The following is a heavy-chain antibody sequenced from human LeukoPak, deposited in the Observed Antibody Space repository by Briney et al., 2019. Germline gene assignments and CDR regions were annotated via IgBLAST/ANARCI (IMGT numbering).Heavy chain of an antibody. J-gene: IGHJ4*02. V-gene: IGHV3-66*02. CDR3: ARGTPSYSSSQNYFDY. CDR2: IHTGGTT. CDR1: GFTFSSNY. D-gene: IGHD6-6*01. Sequence: GGSLRLSCAASGFTFSSNYMSWVRQAPGKGLEGVSVIHTGGTTYYSDSVKGGFTISRDNSKNTLYLQMNGLRTEDTAVYYCARGTPSYSSSQNYFDYWGQGTLVTVSS.